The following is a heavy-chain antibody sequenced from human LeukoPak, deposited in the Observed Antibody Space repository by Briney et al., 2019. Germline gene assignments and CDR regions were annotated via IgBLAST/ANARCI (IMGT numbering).Heavy chain of an antibody. Sequence: SETLSLTCAVYGGSFSGYYWSWIRQPPGKGLEWIGEINHSGSTNYNPSLKSRVTISVDTSKNQFSLKLSSVTAADTAVYYCARSRMNGSGSYYNPGPYGMDVWGQGTTVTVSS. J-gene: IGHJ6*02. CDR2: INHSGST. V-gene: IGHV4-34*01. CDR1: GGSFSGYY. CDR3: ARSRMNGSGSYYNPGPYGMDV. D-gene: IGHD3-10*01.